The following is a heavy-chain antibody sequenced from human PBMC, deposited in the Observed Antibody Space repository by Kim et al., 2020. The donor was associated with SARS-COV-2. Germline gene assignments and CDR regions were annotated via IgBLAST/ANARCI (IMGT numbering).Heavy chain of an antibody. CDR3: AKEVRSSSWAYYYGMVV. J-gene: IGHJ6*02. V-gene: IGHV3-9*01. Sequence: VKGRFTISRDNAKNSLYLQMNSLGAEDTALYYCAKEVRSSSWAYYYGMVVWGQGTTVTVSS. D-gene: IGHD6-13*01.